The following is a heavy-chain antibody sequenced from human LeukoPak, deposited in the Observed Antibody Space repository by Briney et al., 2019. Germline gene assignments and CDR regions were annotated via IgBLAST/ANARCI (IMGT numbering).Heavy chain of an antibody. CDR3: AKGASSGWLLYWFDP. J-gene: IGHJ5*02. V-gene: IGHV3-23*01. D-gene: IGHD6-19*01. CDR2: VSGSGVST. Sequence: GGSLRLSCAASGFTFSDYVVTWVRQAPGRGLEWVSGVSGSGVSTYYADSVKGRFTISGDNSKNTLYLQMNSLRAEDTAVYYCAKGASSGWLLYWFDPWGQGTLVTVSS. CDR1: GFTFSDYV.